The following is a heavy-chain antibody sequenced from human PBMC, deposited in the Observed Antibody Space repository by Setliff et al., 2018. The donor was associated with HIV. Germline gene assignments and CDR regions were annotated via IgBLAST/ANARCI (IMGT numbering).Heavy chain of an antibody. Sequence: ASETLSLTCAVYGGSFSGYYWSWIRQPPGKGLEWIGEINHSGSTNYKLSLKSRVTISLDTSYNHFSLRVSSVTAADTAVYYCARRSSKTYSTSPLDYWGQGTLVTVS. J-gene: IGHJ4*02. CDR2: INHSGST. CDR1: GGSFSGYY. V-gene: IGHV4-34*01. D-gene: IGHD6-6*01. CDR3: ARRSSKTYSTSPLDY.